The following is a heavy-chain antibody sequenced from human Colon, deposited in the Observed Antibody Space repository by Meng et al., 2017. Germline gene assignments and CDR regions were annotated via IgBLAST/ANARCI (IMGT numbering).Heavy chain of an antibody. CDR1: GGSISGNY. Sequence: QLQESGPGLVQPSETLSLTCTGSGGSISGNYWSWIRQSPGRGLEWIAYIYYTGSTNYNPSFKSRATISVDTSKNQFSLNLASVTAADTAVYYCAKYDRPPYCFEYWGQGTLVTVSS. D-gene: IGHD2-15*01. CDR2: IYYTGST. CDR3: AKYDRPPYCFEY. J-gene: IGHJ4*02. V-gene: IGHV4-59*01.